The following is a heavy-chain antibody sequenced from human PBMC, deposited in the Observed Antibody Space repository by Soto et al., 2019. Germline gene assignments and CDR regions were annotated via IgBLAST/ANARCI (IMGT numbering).Heavy chain of an antibody. CDR3: GTDILYGDYEDY. Sequence: ASVKVSCKVSGYTLTELSMHWVRQAPGKGLEWMGGFDPEDGETMCAQKFQGRVTMTEDTSTDTAYMELRSLRSEDTAVYYCGTDILYGDYEDYWGQGTLVTVSS. CDR1: GYTLTELS. CDR2: FDPEDGET. D-gene: IGHD4-17*01. V-gene: IGHV1-24*01. J-gene: IGHJ4*02.